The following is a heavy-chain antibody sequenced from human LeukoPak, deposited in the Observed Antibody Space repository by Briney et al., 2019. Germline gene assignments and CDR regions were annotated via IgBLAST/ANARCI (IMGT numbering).Heavy chain of an antibody. D-gene: IGHD3-3*01. Sequence: SETLSLTCAVYGGSFSGYYWSWIRQPPGKGLEWIGSIYYSGSTYYNPSLKSRVTISVDTSKNQFSLKLSSVTAADTAVYYCARREWANYYYYYMDVWGEGTTVTVSS. V-gene: IGHV4-34*01. CDR3: ARREWANYYYYYMDV. CDR2: IYYSGST. CDR1: GGSFSGYY. J-gene: IGHJ6*03.